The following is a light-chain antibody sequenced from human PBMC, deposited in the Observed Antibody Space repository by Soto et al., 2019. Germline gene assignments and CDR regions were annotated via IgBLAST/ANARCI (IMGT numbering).Light chain of an antibody. J-gene: IGKJ1*01. V-gene: IGKV1-6*01. Sequence: AIEMTQSPSSLSASVGDRVTITCRASQGIRTELGWYQQKPGEAPKLLTYAASTLQGGVPSRFSGSGSGTDFTLTISSLQPEDFATYYCLQDYNYPRTFGQGTKVEMK. CDR1: QGIRTE. CDR3: LQDYNYPRT. CDR2: AAS.